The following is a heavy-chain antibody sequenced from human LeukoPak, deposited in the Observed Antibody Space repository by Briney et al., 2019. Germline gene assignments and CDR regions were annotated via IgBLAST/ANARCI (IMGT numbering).Heavy chain of an antibody. CDR2: VHHSGTT. Sequence: PSGTLSLTCSVSGGSIDTINWWSWVRQPPGKGLEWIGEVHHSGTTSYNPSLRSRVTISVDMSKNQFSLRLRSVTAADTAVYYCARDLVYSRLIRGWFDPWGQGTLVTVSS. J-gene: IGHJ5*02. CDR3: ARDLVYSRLIRGWFDP. CDR1: GGSIDTINW. V-gene: IGHV4-4*02. D-gene: IGHD6-13*01.